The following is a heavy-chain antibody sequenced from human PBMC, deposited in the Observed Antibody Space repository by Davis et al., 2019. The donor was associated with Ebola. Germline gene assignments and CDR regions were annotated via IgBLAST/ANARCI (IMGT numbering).Heavy chain of an antibody. J-gene: IGHJ3*02. CDR3: ASLRRTITGMDDAFDI. V-gene: IGHV5-51*01. CDR1: GYSFSSYS. CDR2: IYTGDSDT. D-gene: IGHD2-8*02. Sequence: GGSLRLSCKGSGYSFSSYSITWVRQMSGKGLEWMGIIYTGDSDTRYSPSFRGQATISADKSIKSAFLQWSSLKASDTAMYYCASLRRTITGMDDAFDIWGQGTLVTVSS.